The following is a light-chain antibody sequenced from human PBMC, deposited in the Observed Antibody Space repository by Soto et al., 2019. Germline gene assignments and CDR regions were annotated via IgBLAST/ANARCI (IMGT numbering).Light chain of an antibody. V-gene: IGKV1-5*01. CDR1: QTINNQ. CDR2: DVS. J-gene: IGKJ5*01. Sequence: DIKMTQSPSTLSASVGDRVTIPFRASQTINNQLAWYQQKPGKAPKLLIFDVSSLESGVPSRFSGSGSGTEFTLTISSLQPDDLASYYCQQYDHYPITFGQGTRLEIK. CDR3: QQYDHYPIT.